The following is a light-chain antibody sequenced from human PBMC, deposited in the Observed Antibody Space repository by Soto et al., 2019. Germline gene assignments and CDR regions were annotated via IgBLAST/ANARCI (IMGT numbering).Light chain of an antibody. CDR3: QQYKSYAFT. J-gene: IGKJ3*01. CDR1: QRISSW. CDR2: DDS. V-gene: IGKV1-5*01. Sequence: DIQMTQSPSTLSASVGDRVTITCRASQRISSWLAWYQQKPGKAPKLLIYDDSSLESGVPSRFSGSGAGTEFTLTISSLQPEDFATYYCQQYKSYAFTFGPGTKVDIK.